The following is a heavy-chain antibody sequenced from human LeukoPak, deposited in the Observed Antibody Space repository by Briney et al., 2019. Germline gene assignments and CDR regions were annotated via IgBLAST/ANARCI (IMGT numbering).Heavy chain of an antibody. CDR2: IYTSGST. V-gene: IGHV4-61*02. CDR3: ARSRYYGSGVSRNNWFDP. Sequence: PSETLSLTCAVSGGSISSGDFPWSWIRQPAGKGLEWIGRIYTSGSTNYNPSLKSRVTMSVDTSKNQFSLKLSSVTAADTAVYYCARSRYYGSGVSRNNWFDPWGQGTLVTVSS. D-gene: IGHD3-10*01. J-gene: IGHJ5*02. CDR1: GGSISSGDFP.